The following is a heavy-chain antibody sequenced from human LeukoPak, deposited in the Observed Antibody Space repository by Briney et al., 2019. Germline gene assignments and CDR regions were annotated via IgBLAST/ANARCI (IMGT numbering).Heavy chain of an antibody. CDR1: GFTFSSYS. J-gene: IGHJ4*02. CDR2: ISSSSSYI. V-gene: IGHV3-21*01. Sequence: GGSLRLSCAASGFTFSSYSMNWVRQAPGKGLEWVSSISSSSSYICYADSVKGRFTISRDNAKNSLYLQMNSLRAEDTAVYYCAKNRHAYSSGPDYWGQGTLLTVSS. D-gene: IGHD6-19*01. CDR3: AKNRHAYSSGPDY.